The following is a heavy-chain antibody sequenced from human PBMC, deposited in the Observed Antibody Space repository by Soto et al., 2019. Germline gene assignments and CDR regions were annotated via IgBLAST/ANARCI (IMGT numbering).Heavy chain of an antibody. Sequence: GGSLRLSCAASGFTFSSYGMHWVRQAPGKGLEWVAVISYDGSNKYYADSVKGRFTISRDNSKNTLYLQMNSLRAEDTAVYYCAKVYGYRSREGAFDIWGQGTMVTVSS. CDR2: ISYDGSNK. V-gene: IGHV3-30*18. CDR3: AKVYGYRSREGAFDI. CDR1: GFTFSSYG. D-gene: IGHD5-18*01. J-gene: IGHJ3*02.